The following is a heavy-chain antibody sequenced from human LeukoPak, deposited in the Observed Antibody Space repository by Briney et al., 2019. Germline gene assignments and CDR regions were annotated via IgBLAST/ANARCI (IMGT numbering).Heavy chain of an antibody. V-gene: IGHV3-30*02. J-gene: IGHJ5*02. CDR2: IRYDGSNE. CDR1: GFTFSNYA. CDR3: VKQDFGETGCFDP. D-gene: IGHD3-10*01. Sequence: GRSLRLSCAVSGFTFSNYAMHWVRQAPGKGLEWVAFIRYDGSNEYYADSVKGRFTISRDNSKSTLYLQMKSLRVEDTALYYGVKQDFGETGCFDPWGQGTLVSVST.